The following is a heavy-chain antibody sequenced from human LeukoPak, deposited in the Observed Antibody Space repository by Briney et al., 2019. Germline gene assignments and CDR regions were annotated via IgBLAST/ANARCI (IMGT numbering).Heavy chain of an antibody. J-gene: IGHJ4*02. Sequence: PGGSLRLSCAASGFTFSSYAMSWVRQAPGKGLEWVSAISGSAGSTYYADSVKGRFTISRDISKNTLYLQMSSLRAEDTAVYYCARRAGGYSHPYDYWGQGVLVTVSS. CDR3: ARRAGGYSHPYDY. V-gene: IGHV3-23*01. CDR1: GFTFSSYA. D-gene: IGHD4-23*01. CDR2: ISGSAGST.